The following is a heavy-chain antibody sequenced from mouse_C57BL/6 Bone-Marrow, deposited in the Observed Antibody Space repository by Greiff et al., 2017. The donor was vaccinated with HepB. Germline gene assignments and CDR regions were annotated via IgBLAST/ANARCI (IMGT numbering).Heavy chain of an antibody. CDR2: IRSKSNNYAT. V-gene: IGHV10-1*01. J-gene: IGHJ4*01. D-gene: IGHD1-1*01. CDR3: VRPYGSSYHYAMDY. Sequence: EVKLMESGGGLVQPKGSLKLSCAASGFSFNTYAMNWVRQAPGKGLEWVARIRSKSNNYATYYADSVKDRFTISRDDSESMLYLQMNNLKTEDTAMYYCVRPYGSSYHYAMDYWGQGTSVTVSS. CDR1: GFSFNTYA.